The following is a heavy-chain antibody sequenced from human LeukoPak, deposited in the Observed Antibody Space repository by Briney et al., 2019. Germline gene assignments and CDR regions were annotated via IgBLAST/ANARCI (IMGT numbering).Heavy chain of an antibody. V-gene: IGHV3-74*01. CDR3: VSFYETY. J-gene: IGHJ4*02. D-gene: IGHD2/OR15-2a*01. CDR1: GSYW. Sequence: AGGSLRLSCAASGSYWMHWVRQAPGKGLVWVSHINSDGSWTSYADSVKGRFTISKDNAKNTVYLQMNNLRAEDMAVYYCVSFYETYWGRETLVTVSS. CDR2: INSDGSWT.